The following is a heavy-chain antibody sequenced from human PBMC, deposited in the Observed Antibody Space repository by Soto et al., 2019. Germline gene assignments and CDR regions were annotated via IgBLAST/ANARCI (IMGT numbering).Heavy chain of an antibody. CDR1: GFTFSSYA. CDR3: ARVDTAMVTVRPPDY. CDR2: ISYDGSNK. V-gene: IGHV3-30-3*01. Sequence: QVQLVESGGGVVQPGRSLRLSCAASGFTFSSYAMHWVRQAPSKGLEWVAVISYDGSNKYYADSVKGRFTISRDNSKNTLYMQMNSLRAENTAVYYCARVDTAMVTVRPPDYWGQGTLVTVSS. J-gene: IGHJ4*02. D-gene: IGHD5-18*01.